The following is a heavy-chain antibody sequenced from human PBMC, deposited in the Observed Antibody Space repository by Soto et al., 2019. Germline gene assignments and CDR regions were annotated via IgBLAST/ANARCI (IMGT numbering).Heavy chain of an antibody. J-gene: IGHJ5*02. V-gene: IGHV1-18*01. CDR3: ARDSPPIVRPTYSWFDP. CDR1: GYTFTSYG. Sequence: GASVKVSCKASGYTFTSYGISWVRQAPGQGLEWMGWISAYNGNTNYAQKLQGRVTMTTDTSTSTAYMELRSLRSDDTAVYYCARDSPPIVRPTYSWFDPRGQGTLVTVS. CDR2: ISAYNGNT. D-gene: IGHD1-26*01.